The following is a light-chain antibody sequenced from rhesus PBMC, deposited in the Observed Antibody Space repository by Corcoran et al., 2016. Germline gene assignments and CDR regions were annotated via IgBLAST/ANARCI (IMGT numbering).Light chain of an antibody. V-gene: IGLV2-32*01. CDR2: EVS. CDR3: CSYAGSYTFL. Sequence: QAALTQPRSVSGSPGQSVTISCTGTSSDIGGYNYVSWYQQHPGTAPKLMIYEVSKRPSGVSDRFSGSKSGNTASLTISGLQAEDEAEYYCCSYAGSYTFLFGGGTRLTVL. CDR1: SSDIGGYNY. J-gene: IGLJ2*01.